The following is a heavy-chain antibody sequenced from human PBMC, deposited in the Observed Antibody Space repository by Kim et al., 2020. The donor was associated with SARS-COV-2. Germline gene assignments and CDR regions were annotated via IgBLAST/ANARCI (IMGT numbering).Heavy chain of an antibody. V-gene: IGHV3-30*18. Sequence: GGSLRLSCAASGFTFSSYGMHWVRQAPGKGLEWVAVISYDGSNKYYADSVKGRFTISRDNSKNTLYLQMNSLRAEDTAVYYCAKDLLDSSGYYVTDSPFDYWGQGTLVTVSS. CDR2: ISYDGSNK. CDR3: AKDLLDSSGYYVTDSPFDY. D-gene: IGHD3-22*01. CDR1: GFTFSSYG. J-gene: IGHJ4*02.